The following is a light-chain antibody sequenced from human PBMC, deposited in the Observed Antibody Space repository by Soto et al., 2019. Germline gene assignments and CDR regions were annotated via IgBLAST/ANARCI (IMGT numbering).Light chain of an antibody. CDR1: ETINSW. CDR2: KTS. CDR3: QQYKTYSSST. J-gene: IGKJ2*01. V-gene: IGKV1-5*03. Sequence: DIQMTQSPSTLSASVGDRVTITCRASETINSWLAWYQQKPGKAPKLLINKTSTLESGVPSRFSSSESGTEFTLTICSLQPDDIATYFCQQYKTYSSSTFGQGTKLEIK.